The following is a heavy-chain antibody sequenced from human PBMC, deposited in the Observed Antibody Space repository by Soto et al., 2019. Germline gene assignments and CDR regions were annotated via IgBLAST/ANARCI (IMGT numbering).Heavy chain of an antibody. V-gene: IGHV4-30-2*01. CDR3: ASAGGLGAVAADY. CDR1: GGSISSGGYS. CDR2: TYHSGST. D-gene: IGHD6-19*01. J-gene: IGHJ4*02. Sequence: QLQLQESGSGLVKPSQTLSLTCAVSGGSISSGGYSWSWIRQPPGKGLEWIGYTYHSGSTYYNLSRKSRVAISVDRSKNRFSLKLSSVTAADTAVYYCASAGGLGAVAADYWGQGTLVTVSS.